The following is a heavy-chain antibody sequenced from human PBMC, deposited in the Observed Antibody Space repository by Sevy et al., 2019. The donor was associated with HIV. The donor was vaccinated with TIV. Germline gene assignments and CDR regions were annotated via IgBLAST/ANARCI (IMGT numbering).Heavy chain of an antibody. CDR2: ISSSGSTI. D-gene: IGHD6-13*01. J-gene: IGHJ4*02. V-gene: IGHV3-11*01. CDR3: ASDATIAALSPFDY. Sequence: GGSLRLSCAASGFTFSDYYMSWIRQAPGKGLEWVSYISSSGSTIYYEDSVKGRFTISRNNDKNSLYLQMNSLRVEDTAVYYCASDATIAALSPFDYWGQGTLVTVSS. CDR1: GFTFSDYY.